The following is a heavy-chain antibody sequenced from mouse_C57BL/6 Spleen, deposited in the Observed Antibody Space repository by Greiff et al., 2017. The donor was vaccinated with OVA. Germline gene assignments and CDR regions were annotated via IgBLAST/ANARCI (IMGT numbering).Heavy chain of an antibody. J-gene: IGHJ3*01. V-gene: IGHV1-69*01. CDR3: ADSYDRFAY. Sequence: VQLQQPGAELVMPGASVKLSCKASGYTFTSYWMHWVKQRPGQGLEWIGEIDPSDSYTNYNQKFKGKSTLTVDKSSSTAYMQLSSLTSEDSAVYYCADSYDRFAYWGQGTLVTVSA. CDR1: GYTFTSYW. CDR2: IDPSDSYT. D-gene: IGHD2-12*01.